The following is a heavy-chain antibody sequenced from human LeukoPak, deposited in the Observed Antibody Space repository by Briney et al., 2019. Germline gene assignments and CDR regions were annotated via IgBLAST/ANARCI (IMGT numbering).Heavy chain of an antibody. Sequence: GGSLRLSCAASGFTFSSYAMNWVRQAPGKGLEWVSVISANGDTTYYADSVKGRFTISRDNSKNTLYLQMNSLRAEDTAIYYCAKGTFGSPYTSVSYWGQGSLVTVSS. D-gene: IGHD6-19*01. J-gene: IGHJ4*02. CDR1: GFTFSSYA. CDR2: ISANGDTT. V-gene: IGHV3-23*01. CDR3: AKGTFGSPYTSVSY.